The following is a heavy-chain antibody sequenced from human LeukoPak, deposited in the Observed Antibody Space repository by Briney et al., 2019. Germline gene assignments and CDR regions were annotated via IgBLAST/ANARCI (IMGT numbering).Heavy chain of an antibody. D-gene: IGHD3-10*01. CDR2: IGTAGDT. Sequence: GGSLRLSCAASGFTFSSYDMHWVRQATGKGLEWVSAIGTAGDTYYPGSVKGRFTISRENAKNSLYLQMNSLRAGDTAVYYCARAVPNYYGTTGAFDIWGQGTMVTVSS. CDR3: ARAVPNYYGTTGAFDI. J-gene: IGHJ3*02. V-gene: IGHV3-13*01. CDR1: GFTFSSYD.